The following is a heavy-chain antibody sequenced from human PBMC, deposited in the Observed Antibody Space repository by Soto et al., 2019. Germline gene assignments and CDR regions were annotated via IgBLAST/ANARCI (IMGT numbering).Heavy chain of an antibody. V-gene: IGHV4-61*01. D-gene: IGHD6-6*01. CDR3: ARSAPPYYGMDV. J-gene: IGHJ6*02. Sequence: SETLSLTCTVSGGSVSSGSYYWSWIRQPPGKGLEWIGEINHSGSTNYNPSLKSRVTISVDTSKNQFSLKLSSVTAADTAVSYCARSAPPYYGMDVWGQGTSVTDS. CDR1: GGSVSSGSYY. CDR2: INHSGST.